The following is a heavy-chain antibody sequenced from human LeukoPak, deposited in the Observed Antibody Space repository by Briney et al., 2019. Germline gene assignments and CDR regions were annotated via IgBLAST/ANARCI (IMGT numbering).Heavy chain of an antibody. D-gene: IGHD1-14*01. J-gene: IGHJ3*02. Sequence: GGSLRRSSAASGFTFSSYTMSWVRQAPGKGLEWVSLISASGDVIIYADSVKGRFTISRDNTKNTLFLQMTSLRAEDTALYYCARDPRSFNIWGQGTMVTVSS. CDR2: ISASGDVI. CDR1: GFTFSSYT. CDR3: ARDPRSFNI. V-gene: IGHV3-23*01.